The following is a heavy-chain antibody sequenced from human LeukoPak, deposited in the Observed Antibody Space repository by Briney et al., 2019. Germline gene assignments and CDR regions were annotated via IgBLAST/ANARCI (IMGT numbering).Heavy chain of an antibody. J-gene: IGHJ6*03. V-gene: IGHV3-30*02. D-gene: IGHD3-16*01. Sequence: SGGSLRLSCAASGFAFINSGMHWVRQAPGRGLQWVAFIRHDGSNTYYADSVKGRFIISRDNSKNNVYLQMNSLRVEDTAVYYCAKDWGSDIYYFYMDVWGKGTTVTVSS. CDR2: IRHDGSNT. CDR1: GFAFINSG. CDR3: AKDWGSDIYYFYMDV.